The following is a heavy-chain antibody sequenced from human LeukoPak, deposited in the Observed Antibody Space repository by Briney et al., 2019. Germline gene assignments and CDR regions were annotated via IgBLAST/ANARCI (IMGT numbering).Heavy chain of an antibody. J-gene: IGHJ3*02. V-gene: IGHV3-21*01. CDR3: ARVLRGLQWPYGAFDI. Sequence: PGGSLRLSCAASGFTFSSYSMNWVRQAPGKGLEWVSSISSSSSYIYYADSVMGRFTISRDNAKNSLYLQMNSLRAEDTAVYYCARVLRGLQWPYGAFDIWGQGTMVTVSS. CDR1: GFTFSSYS. D-gene: IGHD6-19*01. CDR2: ISSSSSYI.